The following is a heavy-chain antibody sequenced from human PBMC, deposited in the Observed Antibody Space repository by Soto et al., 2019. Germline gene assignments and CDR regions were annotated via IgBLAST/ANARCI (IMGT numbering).Heavy chain of an antibody. CDR3: TTDTKGANGVCYPLYYGMDV. J-gene: IGHJ6*02. CDR1: GFIFSNAW. D-gene: IGHD2-8*01. V-gene: IGHV3-15*01. CDR2: IKSKADGGTT. Sequence: EVQLVESGGGLVKPGGSLRLSCAASGFIFSNAWMSWVRQAPGKGLEWVGRIKSKADGGTTDYSAPVKGRFTISRDDSKNTVYLQVNSLRTEDTAVYYCTTDTKGANGVCYPLYYGMDVWGQGTTVTVSS.